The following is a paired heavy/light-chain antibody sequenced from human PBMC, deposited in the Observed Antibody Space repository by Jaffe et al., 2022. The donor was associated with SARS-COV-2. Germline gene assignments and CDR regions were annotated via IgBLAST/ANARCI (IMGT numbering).Light chain of an antibody. J-gene: IGKJ1*01. CDR2: DAS. Sequence: DIVLTQSPGTLSLSPGERATLSCRASQSISSRSLAWYRQKPGQAPWLLIYDASTRAAGIPDRFSGSGSGTDFTLTISRLEPEDLAVYYCQQYGSSQGTFGQGTKVEIK. V-gene: IGKV3-20*01. CDR3: QQYGSSQGT. CDR1: QSISSRS.
Heavy chain of an antibody. Sequence: QVQLQESGPGLVKPSETLSLACAVSGGSISTYYWSWFRQPPGKGLEWIGYIYNSGSTNYNPPLKSRATISADTSRNQFSLNLNSVTAADTAVYYCARGGSWAGAATLIDYWGQGALVTVSS. CDR3: ARGGSWAGAATLIDY. J-gene: IGHJ4*02. CDR1: GGSISTYY. D-gene: IGHD1-26*01. CDR2: IYNSGST. V-gene: IGHV4-59*01.